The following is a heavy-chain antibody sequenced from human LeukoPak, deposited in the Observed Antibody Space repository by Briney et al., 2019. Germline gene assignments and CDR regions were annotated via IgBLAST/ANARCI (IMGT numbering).Heavy chain of an antibody. CDR1: GFTVSSSY. CDR3: ASGSGSYRTPYYYMDV. V-gene: IGHV3-53*01. J-gene: IGHJ6*03. Sequence: PGGSLRLSCAASGFTVSSSYMSWVRQAPGKGLEWVSVIYSGGSTYYADSVKGRFTISRDNSKNTLYLQMNSLRAEDTAVYYCASGSGSYRTPYYYMDVWGTGTTVTVSS. D-gene: IGHD3-10*01. CDR2: IYSGGST.